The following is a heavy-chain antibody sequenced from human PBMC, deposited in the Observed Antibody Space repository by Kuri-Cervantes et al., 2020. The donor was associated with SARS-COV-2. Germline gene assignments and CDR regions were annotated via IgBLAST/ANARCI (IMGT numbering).Heavy chain of an antibody. CDR1: GFTFSSYW. J-gene: IGHJ4*02. Sequence: GGSLRLSCAASGFTFSSYWMSWVRQAPGKGLEWVAFIRYDGSNKYYADSVKGRFTISRDNSKNTLYLQMNGLRAEDTAVYYCAKDQGDDYYDSSGYYGWGVVDYWGQGTLVTVSS. V-gene: IGHV3-30*02. CDR2: IRYDGSNK. CDR3: AKDQGDDYYDSSGYYGWGVVDY. D-gene: IGHD3-22*01.